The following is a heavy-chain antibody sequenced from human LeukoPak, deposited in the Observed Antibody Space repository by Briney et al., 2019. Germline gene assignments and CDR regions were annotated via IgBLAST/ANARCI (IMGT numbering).Heavy chain of an antibody. CDR2: IKSQTSGGTA. J-gene: IGHJ5*02. CDR3: TTDHGWFDP. D-gene: IGHD2-8*01. V-gene: IGHV3-15*01. Sequence: GGSLRLSCAASGFSFSDAWMSWVRQAPGKGLEWVGRIKSQTSGGTADYAAPVKGRFTISGDDSKSTLYLLMNSLKTEDTAVYYCTTDHGWFDPWGQGTLVKVSS. CDR1: GFSFSDAW.